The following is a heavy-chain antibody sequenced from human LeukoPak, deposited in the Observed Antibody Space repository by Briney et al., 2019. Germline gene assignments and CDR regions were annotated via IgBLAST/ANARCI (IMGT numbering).Heavy chain of an antibody. CDR1: GFTFSSYA. Sequence: GGSLRLSCAASGFTFSSYAMSWVRQVPGKGLEWVSIILSGSGGTYYTDSVQGRFTISRDNSKNTLYLQVNSLRAEDTAVYYCAKGGGHPLGDAFDIWGQGTVVTVSS. J-gene: IGHJ3*02. D-gene: IGHD7-27*01. V-gene: IGHV3-23*01. CDR2: ILSGSGGT. CDR3: AKGGGHPLGDAFDI.